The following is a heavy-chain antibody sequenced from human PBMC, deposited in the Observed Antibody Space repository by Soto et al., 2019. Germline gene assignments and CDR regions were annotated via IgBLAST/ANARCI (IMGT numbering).Heavy chain of an antibody. D-gene: IGHD3-10*01. V-gene: IGHV4-34*01. CDR3: ARVSGIYYYGMDV. CDR1: GGSLSGYY. Sequence: QVQLQQWGAGLLKPSETLSLTCAVYGGSLSGYYWNWIRQPPGKGLEWIGEINHSGSTNYNPSLKSRFTISVDTSKNQFSMKLSSVTAADTAVYYCARVSGIYYYGMDVWGQGTTVTVSS. J-gene: IGHJ6*02. CDR2: INHSGST.